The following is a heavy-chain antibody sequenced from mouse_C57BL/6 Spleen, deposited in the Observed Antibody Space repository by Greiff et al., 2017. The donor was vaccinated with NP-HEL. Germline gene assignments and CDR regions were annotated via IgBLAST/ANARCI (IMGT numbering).Heavy chain of an antibody. D-gene: IGHD1-1*02. Sequence: EVKLVESGGDLVKPGGSLKLSCAASGFTFSSYGMSWVRQTPDKRLEWVATISSGGSYTYYPDSVKGRFTISRDNAKNTLYLQMSSLKSEDTAMYYCARHMGNWYFDVWGTGTTVTVSS. CDR1: GFTFSSYG. CDR3: ARHMGNWYFDV. J-gene: IGHJ1*03. V-gene: IGHV5-6*01. CDR2: ISSGGSYT.